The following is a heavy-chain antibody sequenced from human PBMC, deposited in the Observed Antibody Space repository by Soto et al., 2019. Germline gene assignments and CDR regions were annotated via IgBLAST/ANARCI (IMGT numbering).Heavy chain of an antibody. CDR2: FRSGGDDETT. J-gene: IGHJ4*02. CDR3: AKKVNSGSGSQFFDY. CDR1: GFTFSSYS. D-gene: IGHD3-10*01. Sequence: PGGALRLSCAASGFTFSSYSMSWVRQAPGKGLEWVSVFRSGGDDETTYYADAVRGRFTISRDNSKNTLFLQMNSLRAEDTAIYYCAKKVNSGSGSQFFDYWGQGTLVTVSS. V-gene: IGHV3-23*01.